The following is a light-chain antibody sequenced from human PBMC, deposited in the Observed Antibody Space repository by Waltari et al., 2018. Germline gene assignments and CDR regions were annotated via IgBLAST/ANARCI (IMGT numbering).Light chain of an antibody. CDR1: QSVLYSFNNKNY. Sequence: DIMMTQSPESLAVSLGERATINCKSSQSVLYSFNNKNYLASDQQKPGQPHILLIYWASTRESGVPDRFSGSGSGTDFTLTISSLQAEDVAVYYCQQYYTTPLTFGGGTKVEIK. CDR3: QQYYTTPLT. CDR2: WAS. J-gene: IGKJ4*01. V-gene: IGKV4-1*01.